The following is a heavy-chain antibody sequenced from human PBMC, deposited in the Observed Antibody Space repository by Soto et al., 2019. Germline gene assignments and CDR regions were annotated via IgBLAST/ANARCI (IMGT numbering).Heavy chain of an antibody. CDR1: GFDFSSYS. D-gene: IGHD3-3*01. CDR3: VRDFGWYFRSGYMDV. Sequence: VQLVESGGGLVQPGGSLRLSCAASGFDFSSYSMNWVRQAPGKGLEWVSSINEDSSYIYYAHSLRGRFTITRDNAKESLYLRMSSLRAEDTAVYYCVRDFGWYFRSGYMDVWGDGATVTVSS. J-gene: IGHJ6*03. V-gene: IGHV3-21*02. CDR2: INEDSSYI.